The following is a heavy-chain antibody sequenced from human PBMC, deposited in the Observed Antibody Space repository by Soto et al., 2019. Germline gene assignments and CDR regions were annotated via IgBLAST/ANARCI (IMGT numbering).Heavy chain of an antibody. V-gene: IGHV3-11*01. CDR2: ISSSGSTI. D-gene: IGHD3-10*01. CDR3: ARDRGYYYGSGSYYDTNFDY. CDR1: GFAFSDYY. Sequence: PGGSLRLSCAASGFAFSDYYISWIRQAPGKGLEWVSYISSSGSTIYYADSVKGRFTISRDNAKNSLYLQMNSLRAEDTAVYYCARDRGYYYGSGSYYDTNFDYWGQGTLVTVSS. J-gene: IGHJ4*02.